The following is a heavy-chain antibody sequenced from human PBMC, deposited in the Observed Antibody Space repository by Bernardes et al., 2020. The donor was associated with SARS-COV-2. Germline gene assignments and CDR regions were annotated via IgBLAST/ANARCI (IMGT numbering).Heavy chain of an antibody. CDR1: GFTFRTYA. V-gene: IGHV3-23*01. CDR3: AKERDGSGYFDY. Sequence: GGSLRLSCAASGFTFRTYAMSWVRQAPGKGLEWVSAINYSGGRTYYADSVKGRFTTSRDNSKNTLSLQMNSLRVEDTAVYYCAKERDGSGYFDYWGQGTLVTVSA. CDR2: INYSGGRT. J-gene: IGHJ4*02. D-gene: IGHD3-22*01.